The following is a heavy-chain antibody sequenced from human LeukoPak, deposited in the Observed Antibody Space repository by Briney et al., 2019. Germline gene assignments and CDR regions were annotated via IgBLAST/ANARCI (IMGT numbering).Heavy chain of an antibody. CDR1: VTFSNAW. J-gene: IGHJ4*02. CDR3: TADTSLRGGGEFDY. V-gene: IGHV3-15*01. CDR2: FKIKADGGTT. Sequence: GGSLRLSCAASVTFSNAWMNWVRQAPGKGLEWVGHFKIKADGGTTDYAAPVKDRFTISRDDSQNTLYLQMNSLKTEDTAVYYCTADTSLRGGGEFDYWGQGTLVTVSS. D-gene: IGHD3-10*01.